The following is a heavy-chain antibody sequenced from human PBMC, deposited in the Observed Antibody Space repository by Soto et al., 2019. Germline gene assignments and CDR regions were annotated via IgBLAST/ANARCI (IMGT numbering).Heavy chain of an antibody. D-gene: IGHD5-18*01. J-gene: IGHJ4*02. CDR1: GFTFSSYW. CDR2: IKSDGSGT. V-gene: IGHV3-74*03. Sequence: EVQLVESGGGLVQPGGSLTLSCAASGFTFSSYWMHWVRQAPGKGLVWVSRIKSDGSGTMYADSVKGRFTISRDNVRNTLYLQRNSLRVEDTAVYFCGRGDGAESVENGYLGRHWGQGTLVTVSS. CDR3: GRGDGAESVENGYLGRH.